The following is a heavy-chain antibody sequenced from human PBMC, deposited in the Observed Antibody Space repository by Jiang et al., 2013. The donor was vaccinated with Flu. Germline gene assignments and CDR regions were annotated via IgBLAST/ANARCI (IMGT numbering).Heavy chain of an antibody. CDR2: IDPSDSYT. CDR3: ATNYDFWSGYYTGGGGMGYGMDV. D-gene: IGHD3-3*01. V-gene: IGHV5-10-1*01. CDR1: GYSFTSYW. J-gene: IGHJ6*02. Sequence: GAEVKKPGESLRISCKGSGYSFTSYWISWVRQMPGKGLEWMGRIDPSDSYTNYSPSFQGHVTISADKSISTAYLQWSSLKASDTAMYYCATNYDFWSGYYTGGGGMGYGMDVWGQGTTVTVSS.